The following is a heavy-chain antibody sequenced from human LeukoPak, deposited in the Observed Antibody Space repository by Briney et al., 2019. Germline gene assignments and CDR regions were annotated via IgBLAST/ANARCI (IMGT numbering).Heavy chain of an antibody. J-gene: IGHJ4*02. D-gene: IGHD2-2*01. CDR1: GGSISSGGYY. CDR2: IYYSGST. Sequence: SETLSLTCTVSGGSISSGGYYWSWIRQHPRKGLEWIGYIYYSGSTYYNPSLKSQVTISVDTSKNQFSLKLSSVTAADTAVYYCVLTPAYCSSTSCYHGAFDYWGQGTLVTVSS. V-gene: IGHV4-31*01. CDR3: VLTPAYCSSTSCYHGAFDY.